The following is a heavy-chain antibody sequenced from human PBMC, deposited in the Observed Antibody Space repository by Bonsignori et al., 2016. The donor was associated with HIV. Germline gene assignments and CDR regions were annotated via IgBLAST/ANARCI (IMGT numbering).Heavy chain of an antibody. Sequence: PGKGLEWVSGISWNSGSIGYADSVKGRSTISRDNAKNSLYLQMNSLRAEDTALYYCAKDIGRDGYNSFDYWGQGTLVTVSS. CDR2: ISWNSGSI. V-gene: IGHV3-9*01. J-gene: IGHJ4*02. CDR3: AKDIGRDGYNSFDY. D-gene: IGHD5-24*01.